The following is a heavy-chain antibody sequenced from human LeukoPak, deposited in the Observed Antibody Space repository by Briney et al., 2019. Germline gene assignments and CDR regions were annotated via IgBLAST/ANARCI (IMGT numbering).Heavy chain of an antibody. Sequence: GGSLRLSCAASGFTFSSSAMSWVRQAPGKGLEWVSGISGSALRTYYADSVQGRLIISRDNSMNTLYLQMDSLRAEDSAVYYCAKLLLPVHWGQGTLVSVSS. D-gene: IGHD3-22*01. CDR3: AKLLLPVH. V-gene: IGHV3-23*01. CDR1: GFTFSSSA. CDR2: ISGSALRT. J-gene: IGHJ4*02.